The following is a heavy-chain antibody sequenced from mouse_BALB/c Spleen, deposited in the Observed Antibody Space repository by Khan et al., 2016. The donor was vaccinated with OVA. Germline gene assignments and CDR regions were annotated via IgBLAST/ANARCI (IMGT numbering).Heavy chain of an antibody. J-gene: IGHJ3*01. CDR3: VRGYYGDPFAY. D-gene: IGHD2-13*01. Sequence: EVELVESGGGLVKPGGSLTLSCAASGFTFSDYYMYWVRQTPEKRLEWVATISDGGSYIYYLDSVKGRFTISRDDAETNLNLQMSSLKSDDTAMYYCVRGYYGDPFAYWCQGTLVTVSA. CDR2: ISDGGSYI. CDR1: GFTFSDYY. V-gene: IGHV5-4*02.